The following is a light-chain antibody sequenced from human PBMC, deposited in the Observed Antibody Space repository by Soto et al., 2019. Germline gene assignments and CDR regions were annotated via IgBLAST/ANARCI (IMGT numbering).Light chain of an antibody. CDR1: SSNIGAGYD. Sequence: QAVLTQPPSVSGAPGQRVTISCTGSSSNIGAGYDVHWYQQLPGTAPKLLIYGNSNRPSGVPDRFSGSKSGTSASLASTGLQAEDEADYYCLSYDSSLSGWVFGGGTKLTVL. CDR2: GNS. CDR3: LSYDSSLSGWV. J-gene: IGLJ3*02. V-gene: IGLV1-40*01.